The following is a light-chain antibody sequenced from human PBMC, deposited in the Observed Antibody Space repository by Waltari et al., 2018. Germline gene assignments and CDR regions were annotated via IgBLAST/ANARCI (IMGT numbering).Light chain of an antibody. Sequence: ETVMTQSPTTLSVSPGEGVTLSGRASQSVGTNLAWHQHKPGQAPRLLMYGVSTRAAGIPVRFTGSGSGTEFTLTISGLQSEDFAVYYCYQYNNWPPFTFGPGTKVDI. CDR1: QSVGTN. J-gene: IGKJ3*01. CDR2: GVS. CDR3: YQYNNWPPFT. V-gene: IGKV3-15*01.